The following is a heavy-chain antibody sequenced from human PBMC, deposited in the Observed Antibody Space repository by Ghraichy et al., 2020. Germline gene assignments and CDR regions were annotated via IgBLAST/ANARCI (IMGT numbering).Heavy chain of an antibody. CDR3: ARLRAMTPTHNFYHSLDV. Sequence: SETLSLTCTVSGGSISGYYWSWIRQPPGRGLEWIGYIHDSGSTKYNPSLQSRVSLSVDMSRNHFSLGLSSVSAADTAIYYCARLRAMTPTHNFYHSLDVWGLGTTVTVSS. CDR1: GGSISGYY. J-gene: IGHJ6*02. CDR2: IHDSGST. V-gene: IGHV4-59*01.